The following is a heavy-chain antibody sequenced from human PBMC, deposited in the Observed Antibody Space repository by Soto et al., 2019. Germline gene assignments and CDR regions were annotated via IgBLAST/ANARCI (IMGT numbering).Heavy chain of an antibody. D-gene: IGHD2-15*01. V-gene: IGHV1-69*13. J-gene: IGHJ5*02. Sequence: GASVKVSCKASGGTFSSYAISWVRQAPGQGLEWMGGIIPIFGTANYAQKFQGRVTITADESTSTAYMELSSLRSEDTAVYYCARDKLGYCSGGSCLRNWFDPWGQGTLVTVSS. CDR3: ARDKLGYCSGGSCLRNWFDP. CDR2: IIPIFGTA. CDR1: GGTFSSYA.